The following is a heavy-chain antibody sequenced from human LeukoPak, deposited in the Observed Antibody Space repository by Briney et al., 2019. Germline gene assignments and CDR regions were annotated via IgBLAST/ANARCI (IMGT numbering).Heavy chain of an antibody. CDR3: AGLGGHYDFWSGYSLDY. CDR1: GFTFSSYG. D-gene: IGHD3-3*01. J-gene: IGHJ4*02. V-gene: IGHV3-30*02. CDR2: IRYDGSNK. Sequence: GGSLRLSCAASGFTFSSYGMHWVRQAPGKGLEWVAFIRYDGSNKYYADSVKGRFTISRDNSKNTLYLQMNSLRAEDTAVYYCAGLGGHYDFWSGYSLDYWGQGTMVTVSS.